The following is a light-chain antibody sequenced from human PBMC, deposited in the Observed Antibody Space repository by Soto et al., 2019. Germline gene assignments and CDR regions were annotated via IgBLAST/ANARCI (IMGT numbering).Light chain of an antibody. V-gene: IGLV1-47*01. CDR3: CSYVDTDTWV. J-gene: IGLJ3*02. CDR2: RNN. CDR1: SSNIGSNY. Sequence: QSVLTQPPSASGTPGQRVTISCSGSSSNIGSNYIYWYQHLPGTAPKLLIYRNNQRPSGVPDRFSGSKSGTSASLAISGLRSEDESDYYCCSYVDTDTWVFGGGTQLTVL.